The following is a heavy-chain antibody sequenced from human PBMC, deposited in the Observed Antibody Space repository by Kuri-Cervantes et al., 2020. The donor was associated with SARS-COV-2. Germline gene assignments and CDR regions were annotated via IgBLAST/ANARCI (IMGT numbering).Heavy chain of an antibody. CDR2: IKSKTDGGTT. D-gene: IGHD3-3*01. V-gene: IGHV3-15*01. CDR3: TTDLTRIFGVNPSCYYCYMDV. J-gene: IGHJ6*03. Sequence: GGSLRLSCAASGFTFSNAWMSWVRQAPGKGLEWVGRIKSKTDGGTTDYAAPVKGRFTISRDDSKNTLYLQMNSLKTEDTAVYYCTTDLTRIFGVNPSCYYCYMDVWGKGTTVTVSS. CDR1: GFTFSNAW.